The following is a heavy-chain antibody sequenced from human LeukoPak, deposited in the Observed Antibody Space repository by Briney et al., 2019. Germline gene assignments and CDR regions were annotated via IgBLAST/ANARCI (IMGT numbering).Heavy chain of an antibody. CDR1: GGSISSYY. CDR3: ARASIVGASFDY. D-gene: IGHD1-26*01. Sequence: SETLSLTCTVSGGSISSYYWSWIRQPPGKGLEWIGYIYYSGSTNYNPSLKSRVTISVDTSKNQFSLKLSSVTAADTAVYYCARASIVGASFDYWGQGTLLTVSS. CDR2: IYYSGST. V-gene: IGHV4-59*01. J-gene: IGHJ4*02.